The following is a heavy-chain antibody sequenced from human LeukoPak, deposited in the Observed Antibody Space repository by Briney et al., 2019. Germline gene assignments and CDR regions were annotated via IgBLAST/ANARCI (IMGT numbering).Heavy chain of an antibody. D-gene: IGHD3-22*01. V-gene: IGHV3-48*03. Sequence: GGSLRLSCAASGFTFSSYEMNWVRQAPGKGLEWVSYISSSGSTIYYADSVKGRFTISRDNAKNSLYLQMNSLRAEDTAVYYCAKRQKYYYDGSGYYYYYGMDVWGQGTTVTVSS. CDR1: GFTFSSYE. CDR2: ISSSGSTI. CDR3: AKRQKYYYDGSGYYYYYGMDV. J-gene: IGHJ6*02.